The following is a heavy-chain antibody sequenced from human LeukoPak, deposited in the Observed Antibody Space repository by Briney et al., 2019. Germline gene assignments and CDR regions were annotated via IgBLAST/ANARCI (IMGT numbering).Heavy chain of an antibody. V-gene: IGHV1-2*02. CDR3: ARIYRRYCSSTSCYAANWFDP. Sequence: GASVEVPLQGSGYIFTEYFWQGVGPAPGQGVAGMGWINPKRGGPNFAQEFQGRVTMTRDTSISTAYMELSRLRSDDTAVYYCARIYRRYCSSTSCYAANWFDPWGQGTLVTVSS. D-gene: IGHD2-2*01. CDR2: INPKRGGP. J-gene: IGHJ5*02. CDR1: GYIFTEYF.